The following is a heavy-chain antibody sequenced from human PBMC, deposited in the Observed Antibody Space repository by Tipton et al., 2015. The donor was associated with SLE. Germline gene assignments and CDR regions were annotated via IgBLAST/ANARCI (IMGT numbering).Heavy chain of an antibody. J-gene: IGHJ3*01. D-gene: IGHD1-1*01. CDR3: ARHDDTGKHVTAFDV. V-gene: IGHV4-61*02. CDR1: GGSITRGSYY. CDR2: GST. Sequence: GLVKPSQTLSLTCSVSGGSITRGSYYWSWIRQPAGKGLDWIGGSTNYNPSLKSRVTISLDTSKNQFSLKLISVTAADTAVYFCARHDDTGKHVTAFDVWGQGTMVTVSS.